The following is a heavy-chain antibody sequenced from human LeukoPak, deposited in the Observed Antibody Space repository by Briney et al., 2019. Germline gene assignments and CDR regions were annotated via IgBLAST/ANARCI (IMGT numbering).Heavy chain of an antibody. D-gene: IGHD2-2*01. CDR2: IIPIFGTA. V-gene: IGHV1-69*05. CDR1: GYTFTCYY. Sequence: SAKISCKASGYTFTCYYMHWVRQAPGQGLEWMGGIIPIFGTANYAQKFQGRVTITTDESTSTAYMELSSLRSEDTAVYYCARSRQLLYYYYYYMDVWGKGTTVTVSS. J-gene: IGHJ6*03. CDR3: ARSRQLLYYYYYYMDV.